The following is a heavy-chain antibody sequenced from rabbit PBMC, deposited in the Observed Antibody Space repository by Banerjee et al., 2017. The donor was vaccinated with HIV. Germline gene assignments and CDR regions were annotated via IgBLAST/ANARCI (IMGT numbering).Heavy chain of an antibody. CDR2: IYSSNGDK. V-gene: IGHV1S47*01. CDR1: GSDISSNA. CDR3: ARDLAGVIGWNFDL. D-gene: IGHD4-1*01. J-gene: IGHJ4*01. Sequence: QEQLEESGGGLVQPEGSLTLTCKASGSDISSNAMCWVRQAPGKGLELIACIYSSNGDKWYASWVNGRFTISRSTSLNTVDLKMTSLTVADTATYFCARDLAGVIGWNFDLWGPGTLVTVS.